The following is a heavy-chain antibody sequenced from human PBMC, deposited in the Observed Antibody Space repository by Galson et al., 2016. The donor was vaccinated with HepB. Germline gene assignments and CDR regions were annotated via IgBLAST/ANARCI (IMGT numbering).Heavy chain of an antibody. Sequence: SLRLSCAASGLTFSSYAMNWVRQAPGEGLEWASSISGSGGSTYYADSVKGRFTISRDNSKNRLYLQMNSLRAEDTAIYYCAKDVSYSDYGPYHYFYGLDVWGKGTTGTVSS. CDR2: ISGSGGST. V-gene: IGHV3-23*01. CDR1: GLTFSSYA. CDR3: AKDVSYSDYGPYHYFYGLDV. J-gene: IGHJ6*04. D-gene: IGHD4-17*01.